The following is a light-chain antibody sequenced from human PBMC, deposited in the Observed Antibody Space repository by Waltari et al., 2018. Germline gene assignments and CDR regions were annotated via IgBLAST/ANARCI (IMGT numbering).Light chain of an antibody. CDR2: GAS. V-gene: IGKV3-20*01. Sequence: EVVLTQSPGTLSLSPGDRATLFCTASQSVPSDYLAWYQQIPGQSPRLLITGASKRAADIPDRFTGSGSGTEFPLAISRVEPEDFAVYYCQQYGSSPLTFGGGTRV. CDR3: QQYGSSPLT. J-gene: IGKJ4*01. CDR1: QSVPSDY.